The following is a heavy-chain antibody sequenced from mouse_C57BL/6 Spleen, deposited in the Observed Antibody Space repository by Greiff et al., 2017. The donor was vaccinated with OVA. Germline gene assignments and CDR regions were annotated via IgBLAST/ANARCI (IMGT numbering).Heavy chain of an antibody. V-gene: IGHV2-5*01. CDR3: ATPAYDSNDGAMDY. D-gene: IGHD2-5*01. CDR1: GFSLTSYG. J-gene: IGHJ4*01. Sequence: QVQLKESGPGLVQPSQSLSITCTVSGFSLTSYGVHWVRQSPGKGLEWLGLIWRGGSTDYNAAFMSRLSITKDNSKSQGFFKMNSLQADDTAIDYCATPAYDSNDGAMDYWGQGTSVTVSS. CDR2: IWRGGST.